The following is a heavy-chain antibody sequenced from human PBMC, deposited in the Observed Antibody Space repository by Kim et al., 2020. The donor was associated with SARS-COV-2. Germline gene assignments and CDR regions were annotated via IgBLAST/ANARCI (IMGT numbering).Heavy chain of an antibody. CDR2: ISYSGSP. J-gene: IGHJ4*02. CDR1: VGAISSSSYQ. Sequence: SETLSLTCTACVGAISSSSYQWGWIRQPPGKGLESIGCISYSGSPYYNPSLTSRVTLSVETSKYQFTLKLSSVPAANTAEHQCVRSTWQSPYDFTYWAQG. V-gene: IGHV4-39*01. D-gene: IGHD6-13*01. CDR3: VRSTWQSPYDFTY.